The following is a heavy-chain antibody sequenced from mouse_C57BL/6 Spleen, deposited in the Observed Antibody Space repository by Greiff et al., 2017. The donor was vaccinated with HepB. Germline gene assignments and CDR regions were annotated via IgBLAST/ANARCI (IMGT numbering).Heavy chain of an antibody. CDR2: INPNNGGT. V-gene: IGHV1-26*01. CDR3: AMDYGSSYLDY. Sequence: EVQLQQSGPELVKPGASVKISCKASGYTFTDYYMNWVKQSHGKSLEWIGAINPNNGGTSYNQKFKGKATLTVDKSSSTAYMELRSLTSEDSAVYYCAMDYGSSYLDYWGQGTTLTVSS. D-gene: IGHD1-1*01. CDR1: GYTFTDYY. J-gene: IGHJ2*01.